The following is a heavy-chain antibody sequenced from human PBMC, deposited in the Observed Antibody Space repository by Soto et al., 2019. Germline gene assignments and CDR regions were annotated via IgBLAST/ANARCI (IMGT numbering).Heavy chain of an antibody. V-gene: IGHV3-33*06. CDR1: GFTFSSYG. Sequence: PGGSLRLSCAASGFTFSSYGIHWVRQAPGKGLEWVAVISGDGSNKYYADSVKGRFTISRDNSKNTLYLQMNSLRAEDTAVYYCAKGYAFAKDAFDIWGQGTMVTVSS. CDR3: AKGYAFAKDAFDI. D-gene: IGHD2-2*01. J-gene: IGHJ3*02. CDR2: ISGDGSNK.